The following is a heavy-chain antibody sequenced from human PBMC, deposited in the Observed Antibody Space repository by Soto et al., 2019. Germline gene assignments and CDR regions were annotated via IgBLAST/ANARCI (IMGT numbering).Heavy chain of an antibody. CDR3: AKGEVRGIIPSYFDY. V-gene: IGHV3-30*18. Sequence: GGSLRLSCAASGFTFRWFGMNWVRQAPGKGLEWVARISNDGSNEYYVDSVKGRFTISRDNSKNTLYLQMDSLRAEDTAVYYCAKGEVRGIIPSYFDYWGLGTLVTVSS. J-gene: IGHJ4*02. CDR1: GFTFRWFG. CDR2: ISNDGSNE. D-gene: IGHD3-10*01.